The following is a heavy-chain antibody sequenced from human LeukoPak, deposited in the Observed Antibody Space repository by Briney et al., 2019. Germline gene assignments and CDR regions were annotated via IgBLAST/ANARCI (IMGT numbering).Heavy chain of an antibody. CDR2: IYSGGST. Sequence: GGSLRLSCAASGFTVSSNYMSWVRQAPGKGLEWVSVIYSGGSTYYADSVKGRFTISRDTSKNNLYLQMHSLRAEDTAAYYCARDRGFFGEPDFYYAMDVWGQGTTVTVSS. J-gene: IGHJ6*02. CDR3: ARDRGFFGEPDFYYAMDV. CDR1: GFTVSSNY. D-gene: IGHD3-10*01. V-gene: IGHV3-66*01.